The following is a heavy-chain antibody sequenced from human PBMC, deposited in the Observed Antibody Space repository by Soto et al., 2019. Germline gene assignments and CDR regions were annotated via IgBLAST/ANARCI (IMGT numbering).Heavy chain of an antibody. V-gene: IGHV1-8*01. CDR1: GYTFTSYD. J-gene: IGHJ4*02. CDR3: ARGRVLARSVPAATTPLGY. Sequence: ASVKVSCTASGYTFTSYDINWVGQATGQGREWMGWMNPNSGNTGYAQKFQGRVTMTRNTSISTAYMELSSLRSEDTAVYYCARGRVLARSVPAATTPLGYWGQGTLVTVSS. D-gene: IGHD2-2*01. CDR2: MNPNSGNT.